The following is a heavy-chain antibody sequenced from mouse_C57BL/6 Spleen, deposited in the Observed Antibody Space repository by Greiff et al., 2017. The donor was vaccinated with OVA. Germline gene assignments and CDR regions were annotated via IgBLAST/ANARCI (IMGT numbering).Heavy chain of an antibody. Sequence: VQLQQSGPGLVKPSQSLSLTCSVTGYSITSGYYWNWIRQFPGNKLEWMGYISYDGSNNYNPSLKNRISITRDTSKNQLFLKLNSVTTEDTATDYCARGTTVVDFDYWGQGTTLTVSS. J-gene: IGHJ2*01. CDR2: ISYDGSN. D-gene: IGHD1-1*01. CDR1: GYSITSGYY. CDR3: ARGTTVVDFDY. V-gene: IGHV3-6*01.